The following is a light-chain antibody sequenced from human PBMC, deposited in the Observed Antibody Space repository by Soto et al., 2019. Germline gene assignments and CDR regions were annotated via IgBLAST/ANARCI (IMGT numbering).Light chain of an antibody. J-gene: IGKJ4*01. CDR1: QDISNY. V-gene: IGKV1-33*01. CDR2: DAS. CDR3: QQYDNLPLT. Sequence: DIQMTQSPSSLSASVGDRVTITCQASQDISNYLNWYQQKPGKAPKLLIYDASKFETGVPSRFSGSGSGTDFTFAISSLQPEDIATYYCQQYDNLPLTFGGGTKVEIK.